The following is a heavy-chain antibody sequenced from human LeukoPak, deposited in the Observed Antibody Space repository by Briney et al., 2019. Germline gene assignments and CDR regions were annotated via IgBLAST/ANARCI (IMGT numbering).Heavy chain of an antibody. J-gene: IGHJ4*02. CDR1: GFTFSSYA. D-gene: IGHD6-13*01. Sequence: GGSLRLSCEASGFTFSSYAMHWVRQAPGKGLEGVAVISYDGSNKYYADSVKGRFTISRDNSKNTLYLQMNSLRAEDTAVYYCARDRAAAGRILSPWYWGQGTLVTVSS. CDR3: ARDRAAAGRILSPWY. CDR2: ISYDGSNK. V-gene: IGHV3-30-3*01.